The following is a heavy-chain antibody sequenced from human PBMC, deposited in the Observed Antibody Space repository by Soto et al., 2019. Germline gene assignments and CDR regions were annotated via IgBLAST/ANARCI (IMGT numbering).Heavy chain of an antibody. D-gene: IGHD1-26*01. V-gene: IGHV3-74*01. J-gene: IGHJ4*02. Sequence: AQLVESGGGLVQPGGSLRLSCAASGFIFSNYWMHWVRQVPGQGPVWVSRLNRDGSRTDYADSVRGRFTIFRDNARNTLYLQMNSLRAEDTAMYYYARDLGGDGSYWGQGTLVTVSS. CDR2: LNRDGSRT. CDR3: ARDLGGDGSY. CDR1: GFIFSNYW.